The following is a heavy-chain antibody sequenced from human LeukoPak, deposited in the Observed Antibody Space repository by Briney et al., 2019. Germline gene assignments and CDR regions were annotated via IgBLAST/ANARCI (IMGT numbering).Heavy chain of an antibody. CDR2: INHSGST. Sequence: PSETLSLTCAVYGGSFSGYYWSWIRQPPGKGLEWIGEINHSGSTNYNPSLKSRVTISVDTSKNQFSLKLSSVTAADTAVYYCAQNYKDVVPAANNWFDPWGQGTLVTVSS. D-gene: IGHD2-2*01. J-gene: IGHJ5*02. CDR3: AQNYKDVVPAANNWFDP. V-gene: IGHV4-34*01. CDR1: GGSFSGYY.